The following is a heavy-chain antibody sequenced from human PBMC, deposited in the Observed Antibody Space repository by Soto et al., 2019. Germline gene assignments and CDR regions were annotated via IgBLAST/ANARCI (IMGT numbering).Heavy chain of an antibody. CDR3: AKCMQAYWNYDAHHI. V-gene: IGHV3-23*01. J-gene: IGHJ3*02. CDR1: GFTFTTYS. CDR2: ITATGGTT. D-gene: IGHD1-7*01. Sequence: EVKLLESGGGLVQPGGSLRLSCADSGFTFTTYSMSWVRQAPGKGLEWDAHITATGGTTYYADSVKGRFTISRDTSRNTLYLQMNSLRAEDTALYYCAKCMQAYWNYDAHHIWGQGTMVPVSS.